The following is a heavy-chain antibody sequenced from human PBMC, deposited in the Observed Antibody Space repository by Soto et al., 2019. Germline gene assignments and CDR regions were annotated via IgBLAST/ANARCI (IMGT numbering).Heavy chain of an antibody. D-gene: IGHD6-13*01. CDR2: ISSNSAYI. Sequence: GGSLRISCTASGFTVSSNDMSWVRQAPGKGLEWVSTISSNSAYIYYTDALGGRFTISRDNAKNSLHLQMNSLRAEDTAVYYCTRDASRDSSARGWFDPWGPGTLVTVSS. V-gene: IGHV3-21*01. J-gene: IGHJ5*02. CDR1: GFTVSSND. CDR3: TRDASRDSSARGWFDP.